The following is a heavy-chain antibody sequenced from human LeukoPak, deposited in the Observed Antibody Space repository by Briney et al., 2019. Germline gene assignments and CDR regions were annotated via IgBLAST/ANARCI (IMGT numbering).Heavy chain of an antibody. CDR1: GGSISSYY. CDR3: ARAPNYDFWSGYLDY. V-gene: IGHV4-4*07. CDR2: IYTSGST. Sequence: TSETLSLTCTVSGGSISSYYWSWIRQPAGKGLEWIGRIYTSGSTNYNPSLKSRVIISVDTSKNHFSLKLSSVTAADTAVYYCARAPNYDFWSGYLDYWGQGTLVTVSS. J-gene: IGHJ4*02. D-gene: IGHD3-3*01.